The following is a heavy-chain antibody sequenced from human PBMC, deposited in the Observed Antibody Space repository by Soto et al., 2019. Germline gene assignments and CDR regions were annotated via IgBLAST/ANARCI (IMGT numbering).Heavy chain of an antibody. J-gene: IGHJ6*02. Sequence: PGGSLRLSCAASGFTFSSYAMHWVRQAPGKGLEWVAVISYDGSNKYYADSVKGRFTISRDNSKNTLYLQMNSLRAEDTAVYYCARDIAAPPGDYYYGMDVWGQGTTVTVSS. CDR1: GFTFSSYA. V-gene: IGHV3-30-3*01. D-gene: IGHD6-6*01. CDR2: ISYDGSNK. CDR3: ARDIAAPPGDYYYGMDV.